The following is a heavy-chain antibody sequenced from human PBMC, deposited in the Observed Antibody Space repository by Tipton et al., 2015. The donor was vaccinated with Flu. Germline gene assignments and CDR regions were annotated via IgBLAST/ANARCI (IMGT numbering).Heavy chain of an antibody. V-gene: IGHV4-59*08. J-gene: IGHJ5*02. CDR2: IFYSGST. CDR1: GGSLDSYY. Sequence: GLVKPSETLSLSCAVSGGSLDSYYWSWIRQPPGKGLEYIGYIFYSGSTNYNPSLKSRVTISVDTTKNQFSLRLTSMTAADTALYYCARRDYSTYVSDPKNRFDPWGQGTLVTVSS. D-gene: IGHD4-11*01. CDR3: ARRDYSTYVSDPKNRFDP.